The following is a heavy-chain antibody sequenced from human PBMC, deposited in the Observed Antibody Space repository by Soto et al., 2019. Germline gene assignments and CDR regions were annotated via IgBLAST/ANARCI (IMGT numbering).Heavy chain of an antibody. CDR1: GFTFSDYY. Sequence: LRLSCAASGFTFSDYYMSWIRQAPGKGLEWVSYISSSGSTIYYADSVKGRFTISRDNAKNSLYLQMNSLRAEDTAVYYCARDHRIAVAGPPFDYWGQGTLVTVSS. V-gene: IGHV3-11*01. CDR2: ISSSGSTI. D-gene: IGHD6-19*01. CDR3: ARDHRIAVAGPPFDY. J-gene: IGHJ4*02.